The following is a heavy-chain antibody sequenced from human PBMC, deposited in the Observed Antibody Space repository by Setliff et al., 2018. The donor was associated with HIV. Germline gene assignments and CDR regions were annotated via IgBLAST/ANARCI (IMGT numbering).Heavy chain of an antibody. V-gene: IGHV4-39*07. CDR1: GGSISSSSYY. D-gene: IGHD3-22*01. CDR2: IYTSGTT. CDR3: ARCSYDSSGYYYYYFDY. J-gene: IGHJ4*02. Sequence: PSETLSLTCTVSGGSISSSSYYWGWIRQPPGKGLEWIGSIYTSGTTSYNPSLKSRVSISVDTSKNQFSLNLSSVTAADTAVYYCARCSYDSSGYYYYYFDYWGQGTLVTVSS.